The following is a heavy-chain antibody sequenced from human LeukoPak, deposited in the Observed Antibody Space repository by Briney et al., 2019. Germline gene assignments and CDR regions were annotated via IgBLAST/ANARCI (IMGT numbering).Heavy chain of an antibody. Sequence: GGSLRLSCTVSGFTVSSNSMSWVRQAPGKGLEWVSFIYSAVSTHYSDSVKGRFTISIDNSKNTLYLQMNSLRAEDTAVYYCARRAGAYTHPYDYWGQGTLVTVSS. V-gene: IGHV3-53*01. D-gene: IGHD3-16*01. CDR2: IYSAVST. J-gene: IGHJ4*02. CDR1: GFTVSSNS. CDR3: ARRAGAYTHPYDY.